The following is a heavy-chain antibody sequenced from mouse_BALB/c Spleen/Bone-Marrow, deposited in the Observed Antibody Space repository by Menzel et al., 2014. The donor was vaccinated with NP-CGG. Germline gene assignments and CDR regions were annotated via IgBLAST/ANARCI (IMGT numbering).Heavy chain of an antibody. Sequence: QVQLKHSGAELVKPGASVKMSCKASGYTFTSYWMHWVKQRPGQGLEWIGVIDPSDSYTSYNQKFKGRATLTVDTSSSTAYMQLSGLTSEDSAVYYCTRRGYYAMDYWGQGTSVTVSS. V-gene: IGHV1S127*01. CDR2: IDPSDSYT. CDR1: GYTFTSYW. CDR3: TRRGYYAMDY. J-gene: IGHJ4*01.